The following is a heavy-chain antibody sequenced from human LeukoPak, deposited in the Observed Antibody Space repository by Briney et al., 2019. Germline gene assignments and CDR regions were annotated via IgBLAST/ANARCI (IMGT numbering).Heavy chain of an antibody. CDR1: GFTFSSYG. Sequence: GGSLRLSCAASGFTFSSYGMHWVRQAPGKGLEWVAVISYDGSNKYYADSVKGRFTISRDNSKNTLYLQMNSLRAEDTAVYYCAKYPGGFTGIVNYYHMDVWGKGTTVTVSS. CDR3: AKYPGGFTGIVNYYHMDV. J-gene: IGHJ6*03. V-gene: IGHV3-30*18. CDR2: ISYDGSNK. D-gene: IGHD1-26*01.